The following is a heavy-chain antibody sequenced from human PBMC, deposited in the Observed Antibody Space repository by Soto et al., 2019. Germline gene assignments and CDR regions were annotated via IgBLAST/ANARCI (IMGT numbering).Heavy chain of an antibody. D-gene: IGHD3-3*01. Sequence: ASVKVSCKASGYTFTSYAMHWVRQAPGQRLEWMGWINAGNGNTKYSQKFQGRVTITRDTSASTAYMELSSLRSEDTAVYYCARGGQLTIFGVVIIPAPYFDYWGQGTLVTVSS. CDR3: ARGGQLTIFGVVIIPAPYFDY. CDR2: INAGNGNT. V-gene: IGHV1-3*01. J-gene: IGHJ4*02. CDR1: GYTFTSYA.